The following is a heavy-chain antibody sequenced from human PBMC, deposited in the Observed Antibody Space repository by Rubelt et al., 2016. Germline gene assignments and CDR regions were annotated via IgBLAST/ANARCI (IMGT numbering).Heavy chain of an antibody. V-gene: IGHV3-NL1*01. Sequence: VQLVESGGGVVQPGRSLSLSCSASGFSFGPYGMHWVRQAPGKGLEWVSVVYSGGSTYYVDSVKGRFTISRDNSKNTLYLQMNSLTVEDTAVYYCARSEYYYHGMDVWGQGTTVTVSS. J-gene: IGHJ6*02. CDR1: GFSFGPYG. CDR2: VYSGGST. CDR3: ARSEYYYHGMDV.